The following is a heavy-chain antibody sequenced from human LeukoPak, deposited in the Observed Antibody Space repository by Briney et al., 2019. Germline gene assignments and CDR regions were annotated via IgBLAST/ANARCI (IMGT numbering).Heavy chain of an antibody. CDR3: ARDYGYDHKGRGPDY. Sequence: GGSLRLSCVASGFTFSSYWMHWVRQAPGKGLVWVSRINSDGSSTSYADSVKGRFTISRDNAKNTLYLQMNSLRAEDTAVYYCARDYGYDHKGRGPDYWGQGTLVTVSS. V-gene: IGHV3-74*01. J-gene: IGHJ4*02. D-gene: IGHD5-12*01. CDR1: GFTFSSYW. CDR2: INSDGSST.